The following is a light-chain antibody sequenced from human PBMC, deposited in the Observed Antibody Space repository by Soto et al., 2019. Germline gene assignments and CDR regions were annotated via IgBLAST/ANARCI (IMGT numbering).Light chain of an antibody. CDR1: EDISTW. CDR3: HSRA. CDR2: KAS. J-gene: IGKJ5*01. Sequence: DIQMTQSPSSVSASVGDRVTITCRSSEDISTWLAWYQQKPGKAPKLLIHKASSLQSGVPSRFSGSGSGTDFTLTISRLQPDDFATYFCHSRAFGQGTRLEIK. V-gene: IGKV1-12*01.